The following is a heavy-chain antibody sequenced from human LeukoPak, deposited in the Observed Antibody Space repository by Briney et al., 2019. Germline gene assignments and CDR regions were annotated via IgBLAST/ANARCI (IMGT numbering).Heavy chain of an antibody. CDR1: GGSISSYY. J-gene: IGHJ5*02. CDR3: AREHRGNWNRKNWFDP. CDR2: IYYSGST. V-gene: IGHV4-59*01. Sequence: SETLSLTCTVSGGSISSYYWSWIRQPPGKGLEWIGYIYYSGSTNYNPSLKSRVTISVDTSKNQFSLKLSSVTAADTAVYYCAREHRGNWNRKNWFDPWGQGTLVTVSS. D-gene: IGHD1-20*01.